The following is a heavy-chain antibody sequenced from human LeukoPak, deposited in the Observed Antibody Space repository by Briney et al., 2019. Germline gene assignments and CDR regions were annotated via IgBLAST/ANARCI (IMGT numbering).Heavy chain of an antibody. D-gene: IGHD3-10*01. CDR3: AKGELLWFGTPFDY. CDR2: ISYDGSNK. V-gene: IGHV3-30*04. CDR1: GFTFSSYA. J-gene: IGHJ4*02. Sequence: GGSLRLSCAASGFTFSSYAMHWVRQAPGKGLEWVAVISYDGSNKYYADPVKGRFTISRDNSKNTLYLQMNSLRVEDTAVYYCAKGELLWFGTPFDYWGQGTLVTVSS.